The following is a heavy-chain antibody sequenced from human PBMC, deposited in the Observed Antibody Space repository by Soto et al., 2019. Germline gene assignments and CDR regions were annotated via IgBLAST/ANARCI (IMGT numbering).Heavy chain of an antibody. CDR2: IKTDGSSP. D-gene: IGHD3-10*01. CDR3: ARDRIAGSGSCDN. J-gene: IGHJ4*02. Sequence: GGSLRLSCAASGFTFDNYWMHWVRQAPGKGLAWVSRIKTDGSSPNYADSVEGRFTISSDNAKNTLYLQMNSLRVEDTAVYYCARDRIAGSGSCDNWGQGTLVTVSS. V-gene: IGHV3-74*01. CDR1: GFTFDNYW.